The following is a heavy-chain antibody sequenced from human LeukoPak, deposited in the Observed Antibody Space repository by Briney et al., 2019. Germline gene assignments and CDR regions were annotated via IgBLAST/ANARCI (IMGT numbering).Heavy chain of an antibody. D-gene: IGHD4-17*01. CDR3: GKEATVLVCWGEAGIAGLSLVRACVRTNYF. V-gene: IGHV3-23*01. Sequence: GGSLRLSCAVSGLTLSSYSMSWVSHPPRKGLEWVSCISGSGGSTHYEDSVKGRFTHCREKSENTLYRRMNRLGADETGGCCCGKEATVLVCWGEAGIAGLSLVRACVRTNYF. CDR1: GLTLSSYS. J-gene: IGHJ4*01. CDR2: ISGSGGST.